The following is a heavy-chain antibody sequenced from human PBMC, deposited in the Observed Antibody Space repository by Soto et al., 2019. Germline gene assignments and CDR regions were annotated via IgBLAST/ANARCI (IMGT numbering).Heavy chain of an antibody. J-gene: IGHJ6*02. D-gene: IGHD3-10*01. Sequence: QVQLQESGPGLVKPSQTVSLTCAVSGASMSSGGHSWSWIRQSPGRGLEWIGYIYYTGATYYNPSLMSRVTLAVDRSTNPFSLNFNSVTASDTAAYYCARAPPGPSPRWDVWGQGTTVTVS. CDR1: GASMSSGGHS. CDR2: IYYTGAT. CDR3: ARAPPGPSPRWDV. V-gene: IGHV4-30-2*06.